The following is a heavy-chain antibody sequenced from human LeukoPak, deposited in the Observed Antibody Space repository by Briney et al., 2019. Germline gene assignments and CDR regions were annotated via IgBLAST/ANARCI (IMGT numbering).Heavy chain of an antibody. J-gene: IGHJ6*02. CDR1: GYTFTGYY. Sequence: ASVKVSCKASGYTFTGYYMHWVRQAPGQGLEWMGWINPNSGGTNYAQKFQGRVAMTRDTSISTAYMELSRLRSDDTAVYYCARDPREVYYGMDVWGQGTTVTVSS. V-gene: IGHV1-2*02. CDR2: INPNSGGT. CDR3: ARDPREVYYGMDV.